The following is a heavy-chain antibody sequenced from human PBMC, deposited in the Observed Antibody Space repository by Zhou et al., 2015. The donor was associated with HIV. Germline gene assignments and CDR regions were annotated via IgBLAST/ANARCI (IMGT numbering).Heavy chain of an antibody. D-gene: IGHD6-13*01. Sequence: QVQLVQSGAEVKKPGSSVKVSCKASGGTFSSYAISWVRQAPGQGLEWMGGIIPIFGTANYAQKFQGRVTITADESTSTAYMELSSLRSEDTAVYYCASLHRDRQQLVPWGYYYYYMDVWGKGTTVTVSS. CDR1: GGTFSSYA. J-gene: IGHJ6*03. CDR3: ASLHRDRQQLVPWGYYYYYMDV. CDR2: IIPIFGTA. V-gene: IGHV1-69*01.